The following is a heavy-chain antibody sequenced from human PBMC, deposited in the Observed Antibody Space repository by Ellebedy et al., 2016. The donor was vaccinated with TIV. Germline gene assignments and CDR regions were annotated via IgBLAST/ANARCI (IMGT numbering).Heavy chain of an antibody. CDR2: ISNDESFK. D-gene: IGHD1-26*01. Sequence: GESLKISCTPSGFSFSTYGFHWVRQAPGKGLEWVAVISNDESFKSYADAVKGRFTISRDNAKNTLYLQMNSLRAEDTAVYYCAGWRSYGAFDIWGQGTMVTVSS. CDR1: GFSFSTYG. V-gene: IGHV3-33*03. CDR3: AGWRSYGAFDI. J-gene: IGHJ3*02.